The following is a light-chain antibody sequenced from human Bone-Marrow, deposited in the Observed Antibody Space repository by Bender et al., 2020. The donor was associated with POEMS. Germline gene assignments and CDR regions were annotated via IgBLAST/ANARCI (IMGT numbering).Light chain of an antibody. CDR3: AVWDDSLNGWV. V-gene: IGLV2-14*03. CDR1: ISDIGGYNY. Sequence: QSALTQPASVSGSPGQSITISCTGSISDIGGYNYVSWYQQHAGVGPQVIIYDVSNRPSGVSNRFSGSKAENTASLTISGLQSEDEADYYCAVWDDSLNGWVFGGGTKLTVL. J-gene: IGLJ3*02. CDR2: DVS.